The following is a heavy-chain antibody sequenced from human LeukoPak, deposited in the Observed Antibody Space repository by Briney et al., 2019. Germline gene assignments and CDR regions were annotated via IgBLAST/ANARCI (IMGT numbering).Heavy chain of an antibody. Sequence: KPSETLSLTCTVSGGSISSYYWSWIRQPAGKGLEWIGRINTSGNSNYNPSLRSRVTMSVDTSKNQFSLKLSSVTAADTAVYYCARAQTGLRYFDWLLSFDPWGQGTLVTVSS. CDR1: GGSISSYY. J-gene: IGHJ5*02. D-gene: IGHD3-9*01. CDR2: INTSGNS. CDR3: ARAQTGLRYFDWLLSFDP. V-gene: IGHV4-4*07.